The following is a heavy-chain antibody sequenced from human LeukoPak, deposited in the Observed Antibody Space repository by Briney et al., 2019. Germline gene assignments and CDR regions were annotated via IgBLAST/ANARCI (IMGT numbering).Heavy chain of an antibody. CDR2: MSGDATST. V-gene: IGHV3-23*01. D-gene: IGHD3-22*01. CDR1: GFTFSSFA. CDR3: AKEKDYYEYRYGMDV. J-gene: IGHJ6*02. Sequence: PGGSLRLSCAASGFTFSSFAMNWVRQAPGKGLEWVSTMSGDATSTYYADSVKGRFTISRDNSKKTLNLQMNSLRAEDTAVYYCAKEKDYYEYRYGMDVWGQGTTVTVSS.